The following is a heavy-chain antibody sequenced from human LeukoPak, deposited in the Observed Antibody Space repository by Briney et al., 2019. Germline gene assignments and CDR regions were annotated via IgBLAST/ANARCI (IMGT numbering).Heavy chain of an antibody. CDR3: ARVPTYYYGSGSYSYYFDY. CDR1: GYTFTSYG. D-gene: IGHD3-10*01. Sequence: ASVKVSCKASGYTFTSYGISWVRQAPGQGLEWMGWISAYNGNTNYAQKLQGRVTMTTDTSTSTAYMELRSLRSDDTAVYYCARVPTYYYGSGSYSYYFDYWGQGTLVTVSS. V-gene: IGHV1-18*01. J-gene: IGHJ4*02. CDR2: ISAYNGNT.